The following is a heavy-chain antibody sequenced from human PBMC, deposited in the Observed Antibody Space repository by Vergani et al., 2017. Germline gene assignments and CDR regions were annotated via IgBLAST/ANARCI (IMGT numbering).Heavy chain of an antibody. Sequence: QVQLVQSGAEVKKPGASVKVSCKASGYTFTGYYMHWVRQAPGQGLEWMGWINPNSGGTNYAQKFQGRVTMTRDTSISTAYMELSRLRSDDTAVYYCARVHPTTSGGPYNWFDPWGQGTLVTVSS. J-gene: IGHJ5*02. CDR1: GYTFTGYY. D-gene: IGHD1-14*01. V-gene: IGHV1-2*02. CDR2: INPNSGGT. CDR3: ARVHPTTSGGPYNWFDP.